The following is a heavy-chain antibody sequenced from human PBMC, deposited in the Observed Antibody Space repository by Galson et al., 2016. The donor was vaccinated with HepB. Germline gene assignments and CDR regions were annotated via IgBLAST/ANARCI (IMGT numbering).Heavy chain of an antibody. D-gene: IGHD3-16*01. CDR2: IYSGGDR. J-gene: IGHJ4*02. CDR3: ARDTGGGSFDY. Sequence: SLRLSCAASGFTVTTNYMSWVRQAPGKGLEWVSIIYSGGDRYYADSVKGRFTISRDNGWNSLFLQMNSLRAEDTAVYYCARDTGGGSFDYWGQGTLVTVSS. V-gene: IGHV3-53*01. CDR1: GFTVTTNY.